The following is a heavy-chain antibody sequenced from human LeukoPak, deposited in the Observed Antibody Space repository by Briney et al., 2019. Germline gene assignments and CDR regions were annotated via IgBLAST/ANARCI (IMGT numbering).Heavy chain of an antibody. CDR3: ARQGHGGAFDI. CDR2: IYYSGST. V-gene: IGHV4-59*01. Sequence: SETLSLTCTVSGGSISSYYWSWFRQPPGKGLEWIGYIYYSGSTNYNPSLKSRVTISVDTSKNQFSLKLSSVTAADTAVYYCARQGHGGAFDIWGQGTMVTVSS. D-gene: IGHD3-10*01. J-gene: IGHJ3*02. CDR1: GGSISSYY.